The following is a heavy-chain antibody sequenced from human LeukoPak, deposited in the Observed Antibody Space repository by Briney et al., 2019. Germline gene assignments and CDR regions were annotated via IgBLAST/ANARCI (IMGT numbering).Heavy chain of an antibody. CDR1: GFTFSSYW. CDR3: ATKAVPRPRLYDAFDF. Sequence: PGGSLRLSCAASGFTFSSYWMSWVRQAPGKGLEWVANIKQDGSEKYYVDSVKGRFTISRDNSKNTLYLQLHSLRADDTAVYYCATKAVPRPRLYDAFDFWGQGTVVTASS. J-gene: IGHJ3*01. V-gene: IGHV3-7*03. D-gene: IGHD2-2*02. CDR2: IKQDGSEK.